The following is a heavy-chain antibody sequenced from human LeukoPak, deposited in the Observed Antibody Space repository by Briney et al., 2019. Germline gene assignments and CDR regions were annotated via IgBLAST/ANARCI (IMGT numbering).Heavy chain of an antibody. CDR1: GYTFTSYG. V-gene: IGHV1-18*01. Sequence: ASVKVSCKASGYTFTSYGISWVRQAPGQGLEWMGWISAYNGNTKYAQKLEGRVTMTTDTSTSTAYMELRSLRSDDTAVYYCARDCSSTSCPRYFQHWGKGTLVTVSS. D-gene: IGHD2-2*01. CDR3: ARDCSSTSCPRYFQH. CDR2: ISAYNGNT. J-gene: IGHJ1*01.